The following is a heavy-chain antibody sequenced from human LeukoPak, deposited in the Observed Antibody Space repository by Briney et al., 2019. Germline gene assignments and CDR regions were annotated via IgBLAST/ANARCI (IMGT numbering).Heavy chain of an antibody. V-gene: IGHV1-8*01. CDR2: MNPNSGNT. J-gene: IGHJ4*02. Sequence: ASVKVSCKASGYTFTSYDINWVRQATGQGLEWMGWMNPNSGNTGYAQKFQGRVTMTRNTSISTAYMELSSLRSEDTAVYYCARLKGDSRDFDYWGQGTLVTVSS. D-gene: IGHD3-22*01. CDR1: GYTFTSYD. CDR3: ARLKGDSRDFDY.